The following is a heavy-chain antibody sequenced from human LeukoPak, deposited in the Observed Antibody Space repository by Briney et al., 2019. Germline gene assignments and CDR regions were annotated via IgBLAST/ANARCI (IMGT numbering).Heavy chain of an antibody. CDR3: ASTVTAYYGMDV. CDR2: IYHSGST. Sequence: SQTLSLTCAVSGGSISSGGYSWSWIRQPPGKGLEWIGYIYHSGSTYYNPSLKSRVTISVDRSKNQFSLKLSSVTAADTAVYYCASTVTAYYGMDVWGQGTTVTVSS. CDR1: GGSISSGGYS. D-gene: IGHD4-4*01. J-gene: IGHJ6*02. V-gene: IGHV4-30-2*01.